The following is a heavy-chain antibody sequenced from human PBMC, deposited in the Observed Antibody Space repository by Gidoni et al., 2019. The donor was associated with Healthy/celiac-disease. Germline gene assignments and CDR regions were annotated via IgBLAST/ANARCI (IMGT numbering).Heavy chain of an antibody. V-gene: IGHV4-61*01. CDR2: IYYSGST. J-gene: IGHJ6*02. CDR1: GGSARSGSYY. CDR3: ARDGYCSGGSCFFYYYGMDV. D-gene: IGHD2-15*01. Sequence: QVQLQESGPGLVKPSETLSLTCPVSGGSARSGSYYWSWIRQPPGKGLEWIGYIYYSGSTNYNPSLKSRVTISVDTSKNQFSLKLSSVTAADTAVYYCARDGYCSGGSCFFYYYGMDVWGQGTTVTVSS.